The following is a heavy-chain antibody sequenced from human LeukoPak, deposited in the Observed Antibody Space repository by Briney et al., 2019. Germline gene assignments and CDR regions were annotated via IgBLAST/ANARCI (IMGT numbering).Heavy chain of an antibody. Sequence: PGGSLRLSCAASGFTLSTSVMSWVRQVPGKGLEWVSALSASGGGTHYTDSVKGRFTISRDISSNTLYLQMSSLRAEDTAVYYCAKGGPWMISFGGAPDAFDIWGQGTMVTVSS. V-gene: IGHV3-23*01. D-gene: IGHD3-16*01. CDR1: GFTLSTSV. CDR3: AKGGPWMISFGGAPDAFDI. CDR2: LSASGGGT. J-gene: IGHJ3*02.